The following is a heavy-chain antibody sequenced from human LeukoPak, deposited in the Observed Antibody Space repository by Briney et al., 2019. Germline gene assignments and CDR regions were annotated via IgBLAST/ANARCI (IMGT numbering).Heavy chain of an antibody. CDR2: ISYDGSNK. CDR1: GFTFSSYA. Sequence: GGSLRLSCAASGFTFSSYAMHWVRQAPGKGLEWVAVISYDGSNKYYADSVKGRFTISRDNSKNTLYLQMNSLRAEDTAVYYCARDRELDYDSSGYYIPYYWGQGTLVTVSS. CDR3: ARDRELDYDSSGYYIPYY. J-gene: IGHJ4*02. D-gene: IGHD3-22*01. V-gene: IGHV3-30-3*01.